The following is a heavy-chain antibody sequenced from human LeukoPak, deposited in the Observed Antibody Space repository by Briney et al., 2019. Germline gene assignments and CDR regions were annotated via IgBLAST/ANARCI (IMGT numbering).Heavy chain of an antibody. CDR1: GFTFSSYS. CDR3: AREEEWLLYTLDY. J-gene: IGHJ4*02. CDR2: ISSSSSYI. D-gene: IGHD3-3*01. Sequence: GGSLRLSCAASGFTFSSYSMNWVRQAPGKGLEWVSSISSSSSYIYYADSVKGRFTISRDNAKNSLYLQMNSLRAEDTAVYYCAREEEWLLYTLDYWGQGTLVTVSS. V-gene: IGHV3-21*01.